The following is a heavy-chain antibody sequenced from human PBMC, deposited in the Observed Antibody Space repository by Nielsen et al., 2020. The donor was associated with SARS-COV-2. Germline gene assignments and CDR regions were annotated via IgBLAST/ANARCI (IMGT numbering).Heavy chain of an antibody. CDR2: IYPGDSDT. V-gene: IGHV5-51*01. D-gene: IGHD2-15*01. CDR3: ARSGYCSGGICYSDYYYGMDV. J-gene: IGHJ6*02. CDR1: GYRFGTYW. Sequence: GESLKISCKGSGYRFGTYWIAWVRQTPGKGLEWMGTIYPGDSDTRYRPSFQGQVTISADKSSSTAYLQWSSLKASDTAMYYCARSGYCSGGICYSDYYYGMDVWGQGTTVTVS.